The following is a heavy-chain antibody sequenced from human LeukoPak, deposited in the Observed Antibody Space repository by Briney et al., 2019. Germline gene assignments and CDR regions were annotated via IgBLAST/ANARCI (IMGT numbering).Heavy chain of an antibody. CDR1: GGSVSSGSYY. Sequence: SETLSLTCTVSGGSVSSGSYYWSWIRQPPGKGLEWIGYIYYSGSTNYNPSLKSRVTISVDTSKNQFSLKLSSVTAADTAVYYCAGLALVMHAFDIWGQGTMVTVSS. J-gene: IGHJ3*02. CDR2: IYYSGST. CDR3: AGLALVMHAFDI. V-gene: IGHV4-61*01. D-gene: IGHD3-9*01.